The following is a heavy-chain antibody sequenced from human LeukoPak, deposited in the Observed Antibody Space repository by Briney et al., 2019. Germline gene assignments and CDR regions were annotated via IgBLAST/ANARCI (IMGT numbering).Heavy chain of an antibody. D-gene: IGHD6-19*01. V-gene: IGHV4-39*07. CDR1: RGSISSSSYY. CDR2: IYYSGST. Sequence: SETLSLTCTVSRGSISSSSYYWGWLRQPPGTGLEWIGSIYYSGSTYYNPSLKSRVTISVDTSKNQFSLKLSSVTAADTAVYYCAREGIAVAGRSDAFDIWGQGTMVTVSS. J-gene: IGHJ3*02. CDR3: AREGIAVAGRSDAFDI.